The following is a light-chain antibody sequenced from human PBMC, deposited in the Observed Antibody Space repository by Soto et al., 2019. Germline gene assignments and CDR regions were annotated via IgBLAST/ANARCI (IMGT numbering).Light chain of an antibody. CDR3: QHYRNFPRT. V-gene: IGKV3-15*01. CDR2: AAS. CDR1: ETISAD. Sequence: ISMTQSPPTLSVSPGGRVTLSCEASETISADLAWYHHRPGQTPRLLIYAASTRAPGVPARFSGSGSGTDFTLAIVNLQPEDFGLYYCQHYRNFPRTFGQGTKLEIK. J-gene: IGKJ2*01.